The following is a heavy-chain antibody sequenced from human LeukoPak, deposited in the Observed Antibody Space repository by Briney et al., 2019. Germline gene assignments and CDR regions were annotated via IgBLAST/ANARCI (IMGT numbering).Heavy chain of an antibody. CDR3: ARDIVRSRFDY. D-gene: IGHD3-10*01. CDR1: GFTFSTSG. Sequence: PGGSLRLSCAASGFTFSTSGMNWVRQAPGKGLEWVSYISKSSTTIYYADSVKGRFTISRDNAKNSLYLQMNSLRAEDTAVYYCARDIVRSRFDYWGQGTLSPSPQ. CDR2: ISKSSTTI. V-gene: IGHV3-48*04. J-gene: IGHJ4*02.